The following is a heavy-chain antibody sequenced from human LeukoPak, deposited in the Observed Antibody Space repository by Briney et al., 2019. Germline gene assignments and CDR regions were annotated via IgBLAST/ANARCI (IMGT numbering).Heavy chain of an antibody. D-gene: IGHD6-19*01. CDR2: TSGSGGST. CDR3: AKDRGIAVAGTLGY. J-gene: IGHJ4*02. Sequence: PGGSLRLSCAASGFTFSSYAMSWVRQAPGKGLEWVSATSGSGGSTYYADSVKGRFTISRDNSKNTLYLQMNSLRAEDTAVYYCAKDRGIAVAGTLGYWGQGTLVTVSS. V-gene: IGHV3-23*01. CDR1: GFTFSSYA.